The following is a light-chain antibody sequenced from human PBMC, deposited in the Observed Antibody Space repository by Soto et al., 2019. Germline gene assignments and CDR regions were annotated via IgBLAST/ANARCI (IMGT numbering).Light chain of an antibody. J-gene: IGKJ2*03. CDR1: ESISTW. V-gene: IGKV1-5*01. Sequence: DIQMTQSPSTLSASVGDRVTITCRASESISTWLAWYQQKPGKAPKLLIYAASTLESGVPSRFSGSGSVTEFALTISSLQPDYFATSYRQRHDGRFGQENKLEIK. CDR3: QRHDGR. CDR2: AAS.